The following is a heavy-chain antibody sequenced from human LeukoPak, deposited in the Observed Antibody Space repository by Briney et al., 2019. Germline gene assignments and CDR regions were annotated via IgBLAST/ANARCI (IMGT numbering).Heavy chain of an antibody. CDR1: GDSIGSSSYY. CDR2: IYYSGST. J-gene: IGHJ4*02. CDR3: ARSRQRKFDY. Sequence: PSETLSLTCTVSGDSIGSSSYYWGWIRQPPGKGLEWIGTIYYSGSTYYNPSLKSRVTISLDTSKNQFSLKLSSVTAADTAVYYCARSRQRKFDYWGQGTLVTVSS. V-gene: IGHV4-39*07. D-gene: IGHD5-18*01.